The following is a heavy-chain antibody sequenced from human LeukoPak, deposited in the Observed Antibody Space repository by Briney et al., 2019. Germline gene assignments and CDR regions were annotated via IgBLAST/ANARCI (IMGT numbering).Heavy chain of an antibody. D-gene: IGHD2-2*01. CDR1: GFTFSSYG. CDR2: IWYDGSNK. CDR3: VKSGPLVVPSAISWFGEPLDF. Sequence: PGGSLRLSCAASGFTFSSYGMHWVRQAPGKGLEWVAVIWYDGSNKYYADSVKGRFTISRDNSKNTLYLQMNGLRPEDTAVYYCVKSGPLVVPSAISWFGEPLDFWGQGTLVTVSS. V-gene: IGHV3-30*02. J-gene: IGHJ1*01.